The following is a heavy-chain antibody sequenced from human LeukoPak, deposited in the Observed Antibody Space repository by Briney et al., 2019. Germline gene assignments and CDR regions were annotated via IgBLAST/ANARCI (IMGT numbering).Heavy chain of an antibody. CDR3: AVLYLNYYDSSGYFT. V-gene: IGHV3-21*01. CDR2: ISSSSSYI. D-gene: IGHD3-22*01. CDR1: GFTFDDYT. Sequence: GGSLRLSCAASGFTFDDYTMHWVRQAPGKGLEWVSSISSSSSYIYYADSVKGRFTISRDNAKNSLYLQMNSLRAEDTAVYYCAVLYLNYYDSSGYFTWGQGTLVTVSS. J-gene: IGHJ5*02.